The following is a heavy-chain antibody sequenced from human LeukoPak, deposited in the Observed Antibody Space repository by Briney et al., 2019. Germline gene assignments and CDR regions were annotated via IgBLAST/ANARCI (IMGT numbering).Heavy chain of an antibody. Sequence: GGSLRLSCAASGFALSSHWMTWVRQVPGRGPEWVANVNRDGSETYYLDSVKGRFTISKDNAKNSLYLQMDSLKAEDTAVYYCPTSGNPSLTDIWGQGTMVTVSS. CDR1: GFALSSHW. CDR2: VNRDGSET. J-gene: IGHJ3*02. D-gene: IGHD3-3*01. V-gene: IGHV3-7*03. CDR3: PTSGNPSLTDI.